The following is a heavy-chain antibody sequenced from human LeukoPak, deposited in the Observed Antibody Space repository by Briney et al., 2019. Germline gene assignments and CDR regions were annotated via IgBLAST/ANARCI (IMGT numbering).Heavy chain of an antibody. D-gene: IGHD5-18*01. Sequence: ASVKVSCKASGGTFSSYAISWVRQAPGQGLEWMGRIIPILGIANYARKFQGRVTITADKSTSTAYMELSSLRSEDTAVYYCARLEGYSYGIDYWGQGTLVTVSS. J-gene: IGHJ4*02. CDR3: ARLEGYSYGIDY. CDR2: IIPILGIA. V-gene: IGHV1-69*04. CDR1: GGTFSSYA.